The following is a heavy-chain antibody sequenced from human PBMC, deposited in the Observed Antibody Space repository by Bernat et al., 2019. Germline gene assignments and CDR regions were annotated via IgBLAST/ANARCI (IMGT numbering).Heavy chain of an antibody. CDR2: IWYDGSNT. CDR3: ARDGHPDILSGSERYYYYYYMDV. Sequence: QVQLVESGGGVVQPGRSLRLSCAASGFTFSSYGMHWVRQAPGKGLEWVAVIWYDGSNTYYADSVKGRFTISRDNSKNTLYLQMNSLRAEDTAVYYCARDGHPDILSGSERYYYYYYMDVWGKGTTVTVSS. CDR1: GFTFSSYG. V-gene: IGHV3-33*01. J-gene: IGHJ6*03. D-gene: IGHD3-9*01.